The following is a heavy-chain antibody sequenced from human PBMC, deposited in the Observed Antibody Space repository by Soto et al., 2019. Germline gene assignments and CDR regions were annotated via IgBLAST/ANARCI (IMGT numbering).Heavy chain of an antibody. CDR3: TRPGYSSGWSDY. CDR2: IRSKANSYAT. V-gene: IGHV3-73*01. D-gene: IGHD6-19*01. J-gene: IGHJ4*02. CDR1: GFTFSGSA. Sequence: GGSLRLSCAASGFTFSGSAMHWVRQASGKGLEWVGRIRSKANSYATAYAASVKGRFTISRDDSKNTAYLQMNSLKTEDTAVHYCTRPGYSSGWSDYWGQGTLVTVSS.